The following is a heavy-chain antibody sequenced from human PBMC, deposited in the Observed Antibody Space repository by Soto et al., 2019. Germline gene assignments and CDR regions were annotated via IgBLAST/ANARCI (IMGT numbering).Heavy chain of an antibody. D-gene: IGHD4-17*01. J-gene: IGHJ4*02. V-gene: IGHV5-51*03. Sequence: EVQLVQSGAEVKKPGESLKISCKGSGYSFTSYWIGWVRQMSGKGLEWMGFIHPGDSETRYSPSFQGQVTISADKSISTAYLQGSSLEAADTAMYYCASGHGDSVLAYWGQGTVVTVSS. CDR3: ASGHGDSVLAY. CDR1: GYSFTSYW. CDR2: IHPGDSET.